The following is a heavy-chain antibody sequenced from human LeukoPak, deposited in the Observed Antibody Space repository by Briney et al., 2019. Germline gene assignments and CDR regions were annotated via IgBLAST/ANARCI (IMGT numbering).Heavy chain of an antibody. Sequence: GASVKVSCKVSGYTLIELSMHWVRPAPGKGLEWMGGFDPEDGETIYAQKFQGRVTMTEDTSTDTAYMELSSLRSEDTAVYYCATDGTSWTDEFDYWGQGTLVTVSS. J-gene: IGHJ4*02. D-gene: IGHD2-2*01. CDR1: GYTLIELS. CDR3: ATDGTSWTDEFDY. V-gene: IGHV1-24*01. CDR2: FDPEDGET.